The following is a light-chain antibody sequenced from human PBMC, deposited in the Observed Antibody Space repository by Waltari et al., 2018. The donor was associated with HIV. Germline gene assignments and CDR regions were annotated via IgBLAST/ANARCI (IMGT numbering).Light chain of an antibody. J-gene: IGKJ4*01. CDR1: QSLLRRNVYNS. Sequence: DIVMTQSTLSLPVTPGEPASISCRSSQSLLRRNVYNSLDWYLQKPGQSPQLLIYLGSNLASGVPDRFSGRGSGTDFTLKISRVEAEDVGVYYCMQALQTPLTFGGGTKVEIK. CDR3: MQALQTPLT. CDR2: LGS. V-gene: IGKV2-28*01.